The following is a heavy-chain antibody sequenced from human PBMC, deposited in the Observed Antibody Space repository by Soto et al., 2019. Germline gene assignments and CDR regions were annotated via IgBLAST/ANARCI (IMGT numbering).Heavy chain of an antibody. CDR3: AAGAYPFHY. Sequence: GGPLRLSCAASVFSFRDSWMSWVRQAPGKGLEWVANIIQDGSEKYYVDSVKGRFTISRDNAKNSLYLQMNSLRAEDTAVYYCAAGAYPFHYWGQGTLVTVSS. J-gene: IGHJ4*02. CDR1: VFSFRDSW. V-gene: IGHV3-7*01. CDR2: IIQDGSEK.